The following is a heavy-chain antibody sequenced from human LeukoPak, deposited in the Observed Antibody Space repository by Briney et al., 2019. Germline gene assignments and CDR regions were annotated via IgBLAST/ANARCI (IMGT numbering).Heavy chain of an antibody. J-gene: IGHJ4*02. D-gene: IGHD3-3*01. Sequence: ASVKVSCKASGYTFTSYYMHWVRQAPGQGLEWMGIMNPSGGSTSYAQKFQGRVTMTRDTSTSTVYMELSSLRSEDTAVYYCAREQGPHDVWSGYLAECDYWGQGTLVTVSS. CDR1: GYTFTSYY. CDR2: MNPSGGST. CDR3: AREQGPHDVWSGYLAECDY. V-gene: IGHV1-46*01.